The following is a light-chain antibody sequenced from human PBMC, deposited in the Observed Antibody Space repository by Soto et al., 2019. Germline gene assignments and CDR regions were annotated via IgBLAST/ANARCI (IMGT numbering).Light chain of an antibody. CDR3: QQYGYSPIT. Sequence: VLTQSPATLSLSPGERATLSCRASLNVNSYLAWYQQKPGQAPRLLIYDASNRAAGIPARFSGSGSGTDFTLTISSLEPEDFAIYYCQQYGYSPITFGQGTRLEIK. V-gene: IGKV3-11*01. CDR2: DAS. J-gene: IGKJ5*01. CDR1: LNVNSY.